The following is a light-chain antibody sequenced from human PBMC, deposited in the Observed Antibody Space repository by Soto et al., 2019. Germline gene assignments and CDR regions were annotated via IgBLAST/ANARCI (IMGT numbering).Light chain of an antibody. CDR2: EVN. Sequence: QSALTQPASVSGSPGQSITISCTGTSSDFGNYNLVSWYQQHPGKVPKLILFEVNKRPSGVSGRFSGSKSGNTASLTISGLQAEDEADYFCCSYAGGSNVFGAGTKVTVL. CDR3: CSYAGGSNV. V-gene: IGLV2-23*02. CDR1: SSDFGNYNL. J-gene: IGLJ1*01.